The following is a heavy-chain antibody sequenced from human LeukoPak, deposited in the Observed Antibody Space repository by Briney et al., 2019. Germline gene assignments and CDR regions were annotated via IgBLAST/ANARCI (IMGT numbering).Heavy chain of an antibody. D-gene: IGHD5-24*01. Sequence: GASVKVSCKASGGTFSSYAISWVRQAPGQGLEWMGWISTYNGDTKYTQKLQGRVTMTADTSTRTAYMELRSLRSDDTAVYYCARGWIEMPTVYFDYWGQGTLVSVFS. V-gene: IGHV1-18*01. CDR3: ARGWIEMPTVYFDY. CDR1: GGTFSSYA. CDR2: ISTYNGDT. J-gene: IGHJ4*02.